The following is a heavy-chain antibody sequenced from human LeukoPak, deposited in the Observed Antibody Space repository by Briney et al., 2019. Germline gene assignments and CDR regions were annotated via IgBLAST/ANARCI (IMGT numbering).Heavy chain of an antibody. D-gene: IGHD2-2*01. CDR1: GYTFTGYY. CDR3: ARMPKGYCSSTSCYGSSAGTGSDY. Sequence: APVKVSCKASGYTFTGYYMHWVRQAPGQGLEWMGWINPNSGGTNYAQKFQGRVTMTRDTSISTAYMELSRLRSDDTAVYYCARMPKGYCSSTSCYGSSAGTGSDYWGQGTLVTVSS. CDR2: INPNSGGT. J-gene: IGHJ4*02. V-gene: IGHV1-2*02.